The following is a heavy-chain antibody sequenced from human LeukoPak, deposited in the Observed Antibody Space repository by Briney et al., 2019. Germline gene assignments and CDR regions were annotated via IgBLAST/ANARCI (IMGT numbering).Heavy chain of an antibody. CDR1: GYSFTSYG. Sequence: GESLKISCKGSGYSFTSYGISWVRQAPGQGLEWMGWISAYNGNTNYAQKLQGRVTMTTDTSTSTAYMELRSLRSDDTAVYYCARASPRVNSYGFFWFDPWGQGTLVTVSS. V-gene: IGHV1-18*01. J-gene: IGHJ5*02. D-gene: IGHD5-18*01. CDR3: ARASPRVNSYGFFWFDP. CDR2: ISAYNGNT.